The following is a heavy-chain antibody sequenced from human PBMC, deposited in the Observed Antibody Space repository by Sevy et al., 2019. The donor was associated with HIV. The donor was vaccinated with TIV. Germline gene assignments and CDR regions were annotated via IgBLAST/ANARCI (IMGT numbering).Heavy chain of an antibody. Sequence: GGSLRLSCAASGLTFSSYSMNWVRQAPGKGLEWVSAISSSSSYIYYADSVKGRFTISRDNAKNSLYLQMNSLRAEDTAVYYCARERRLWFGELRGAFDIWGQRTMVTVSS. CDR1: GLTFSSYS. V-gene: IGHV3-21*01. J-gene: IGHJ3*02. CDR2: ISSSSSYI. CDR3: ARERRLWFGELRGAFDI. D-gene: IGHD3-10*01.